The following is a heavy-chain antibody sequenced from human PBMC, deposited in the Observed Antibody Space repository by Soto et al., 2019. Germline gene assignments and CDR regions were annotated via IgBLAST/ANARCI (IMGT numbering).Heavy chain of an antibody. CDR3: ASSPGAAAGTFYDYGMDV. CDR1: RYTLTSYY. CDR2: INPSDGSP. Sequence: QVQLVQSGAEVKNPGASVKVSCKASRYTLTSYYIHWVRQAPGQGLEWMGMINPSDGSPTYAQKFQGRVTMTRGTSTSTVYMELTSLRSEDTAVYYCASSPGAAAGTFYDYGMDVWGQGTTVTVSS. D-gene: IGHD6-13*01. J-gene: IGHJ6*02. V-gene: IGHV1-46*01.